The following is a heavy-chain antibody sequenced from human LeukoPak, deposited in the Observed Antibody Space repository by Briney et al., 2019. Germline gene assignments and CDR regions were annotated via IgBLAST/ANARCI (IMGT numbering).Heavy chain of an antibody. D-gene: IGHD3-22*01. V-gene: IGHV4-59*01. J-gene: IGHJ5*02. CDR3: ASPRSYYDSSGYYIS. Sequence: SETLSLACAVYGGSFSGYYWGWIRQPPGKGLEWIGYIYYSGSTNYNPSLKSRVTISVDTSKNQFSLKLSSVTAADTAVYYCASPRSYYDSSGYYISWGQGTLVTVSS. CDR1: GGSFSGYY. CDR2: IYYSGST.